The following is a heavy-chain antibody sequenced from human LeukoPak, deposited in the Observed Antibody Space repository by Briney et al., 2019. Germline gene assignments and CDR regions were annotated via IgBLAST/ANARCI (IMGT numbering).Heavy chain of an antibody. CDR2: IYSGDST. Sequence: GGSLRLSCAASGFTVSSNYMSWDRQAPGKGLEWVSVIYSGDSTYYADSVKGRFTISRDNSKNTLYLQMNSLRAEDTAVYYCARHGSITMVRGRLRYFYMDVWGKGTTVTISS. D-gene: IGHD3-10*01. CDR1: GFTVSSNY. CDR3: ARHGSITMVRGRLRYFYMDV. J-gene: IGHJ6*03. V-gene: IGHV3-53*01.